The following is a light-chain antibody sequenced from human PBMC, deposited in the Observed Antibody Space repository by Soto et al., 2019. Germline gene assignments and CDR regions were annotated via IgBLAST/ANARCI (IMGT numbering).Light chain of an antibody. V-gene: IGLV2-14*03. CDR3: SSYTTSNTRQIV. CDR1: SSDVGGYNY. J-gene: IGLJ1*01. Sequence: QSVVTQPASVSGSPGQSITISCTGTSSDVGGYNYVSWYQHHPGKAPKLMIFDVSNRPSGVSNRFSGSKSGNTASLTISGPQPEDEADYYCSSYTTSNTRQIVFGTGTKVTVL. CDR2: DVS.